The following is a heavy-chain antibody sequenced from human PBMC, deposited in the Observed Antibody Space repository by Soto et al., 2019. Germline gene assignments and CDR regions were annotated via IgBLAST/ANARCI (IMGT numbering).Heavy chain of an antibody. CDR1: GRSISSGDYY. Sequence: TPETLSLTCTVSGRSISSGDYYWSWLRQPPGKGLEWIGYIYYSGSTYYNPSLKSRVTISVDTSKNQFSLKLSSVTAADTAVYYCARDSRMSSSWYGRSFDYWGQGTLVTVSS. CDR2: IYYSGST. J-gene: IGHJ4*02. CDR3: ARDSRMSSSWYGRSFDY. V-gene: IGHV4-30-4*01. D-gene: IGHD6-13*01.